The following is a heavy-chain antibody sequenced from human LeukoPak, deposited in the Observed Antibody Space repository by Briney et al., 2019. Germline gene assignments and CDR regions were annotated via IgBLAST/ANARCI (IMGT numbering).Heavy chain of an antibody. Sequence: GGSLRLSCAASGFTFNTYSMNWVRQAPGKGLEWVSYITSSSNVIQYADSVKGRFTISRDNARNSLYLQMNSLTDEDTAVYYCARDLDYAFDIWGQGTMVTVPS. V-gene: IGHV3-48*02. CDR2: ITSSSNVI. D-gene: IGHD3-9*01. J-gene: IGHJ3*02. CDR1: GFTFNTYS. CDR3: ARDLDYAFDI.